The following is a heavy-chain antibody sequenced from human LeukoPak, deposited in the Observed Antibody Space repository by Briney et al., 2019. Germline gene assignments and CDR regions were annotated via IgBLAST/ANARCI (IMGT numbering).Heavy chain of an antibody. CDR2: IYYSGST. Sequence: SETLSLTCTVSGGSISSYYWSWIRQPPGKGLEWIGYIYYSGSTNYNPSLKSRVTISVDTSKNQFSLKLSSVTAADSAVYYCARGYPGGSWYFDYWGQGTLVTVSS. J-gene: IGHJ4*02. V-gene: IGHV4-59*01. CDR3: ARGYPGGSWYFDY. D-gene: IGHD2-15*01. CDR1: GGSISSYY.